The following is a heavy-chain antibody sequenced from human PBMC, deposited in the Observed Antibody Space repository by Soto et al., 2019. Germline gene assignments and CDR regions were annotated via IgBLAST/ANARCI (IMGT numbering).Heavy chain of an antibody. D-gene: IGHD5-18*01. V-gene: IGHV3-7*01. J-gene: IGHJ6*02. CDR3: ARVDSSLAHYGTDV. Sequence: GGSLRLSCRASGFTFSSYWMSWARQAPGKGLEWVANIKPDGSEKYYVDSVKGRFTVSRDNAKNSLYLQMDSLRGEDTAVYYCARVDSSLAHYGTDVWGQGTTVTVSS. CDR2: IKPDGSEK. CDR1: GFTFSSYW.